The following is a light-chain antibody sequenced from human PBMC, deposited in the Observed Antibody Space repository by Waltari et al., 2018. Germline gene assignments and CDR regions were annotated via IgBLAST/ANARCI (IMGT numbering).Light chain of an antibody. J-gene: IGKJ1*01. CDR1: PNVYSNY. V-gene: IGKV3-20*01. CDR2: GAS. Sequence: DIVLTQSPGSLSLSPGERATLSGRASPNVYSNYLAWYQQKPGQVPRLLIYGASSRATGTLDRFSGSGSGTDVTLTISSLEHEDFVVYYCHQYGSSLWTFGQGTKVEIK. CDR3: HQYGSSLWT.